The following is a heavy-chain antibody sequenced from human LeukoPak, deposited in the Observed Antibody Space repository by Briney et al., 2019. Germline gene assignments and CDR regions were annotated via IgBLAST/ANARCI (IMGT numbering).Heavy chain of an antibody. CDR2: ISGSGGST. J-gene: IGHJ4*02. CDR3: AKDFGRGGNFYYYFDY. CDR1: GFTFSSYA. V-gene: IGHV3-23*01. D-gene: IGHD4-23*01. Sequence: GGSLRLSCAASGFTFSSYAMSWVRQAPGKGLEWVSAISGSGGSTYYADSVKGRFTISRDNSKNTLYLQMNSLRAEDTAVYYCAKDFGRGGNFYYYFDYWGQGTLVTVSS.